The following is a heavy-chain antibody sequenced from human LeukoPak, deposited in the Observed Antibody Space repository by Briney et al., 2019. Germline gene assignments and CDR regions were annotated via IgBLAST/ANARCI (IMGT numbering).Heavy chain of an antibody. D-gene: IGHD1-26*01. CDR3: APRVGGFDP. CDR1: GYTFTSYA. V-gene: IGHV1-69*13. J-gene: IGHJ5*02. Sequence: GASVKVSCKASGYTFTSYAMNWVRQAPGQGLEWVGGIIPIFGEATYAQKFQGRVTITADESTSTAYMELSSLRSEDTAVYYCAPRVGGFDPWGQGTLVTVSS. CDR2: IIPIFGEA.